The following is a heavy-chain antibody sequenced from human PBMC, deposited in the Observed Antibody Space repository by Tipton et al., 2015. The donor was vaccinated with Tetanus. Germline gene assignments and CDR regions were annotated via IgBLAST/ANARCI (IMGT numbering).Heavy chain of an antibody. Sequence: VQLVQSGAEVKKPGESLNISCKASGYMLSSHWIGWVRQVPGKGLEWLGTIYPGDSYSTYSPSFEGQVTISVDRSIDTAYLQWSSLKASDTAIYYCARPLTSVAFGGFAFDVWGQGTLVTVSS. V-gene: IGHV5-51*01. D-gene: IGHD3-16*01. CDR3: ARPLTSVAFGGFAFDV. J-gene: IGHJ3*01. CDR1: GYMLSSHW. CDR2: IYPGDSYS.